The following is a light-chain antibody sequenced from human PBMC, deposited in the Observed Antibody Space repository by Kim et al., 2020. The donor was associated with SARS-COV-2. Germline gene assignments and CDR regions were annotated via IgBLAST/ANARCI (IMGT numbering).Light chain of an antibody. V-gene: IGLV3-19*01. CDR1: SLSSYY. Sequence: TVRTNGAGTSLSSYYASWYQQKPGQAALLVVYGKNNRPSGIPDRFSGSSSGNTASLTITGAQAEDEADDYFNSRDSSGNHVVFGGGTQLTVL. CDR2: GKN. J-gene: IGLJ2*01. CDR3: NSRDSSGNHVV.